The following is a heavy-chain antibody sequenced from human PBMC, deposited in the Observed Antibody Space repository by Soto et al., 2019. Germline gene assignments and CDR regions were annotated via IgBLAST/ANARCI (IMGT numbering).Heavy chain of an antibody. Sequence: PGGSQSLSSAASGFPFSSYWMHWVRQAPGKGLVWVSRINSDGSSTSYADSVKGRFTISRDNAKNTLYLQMNSLRAEDTAVYYCASHLYCSGGSCFDYWGQGTLVTVSS. J-gene: IGHJ4*02. V-gene: IGHV3-74*01. CDR3: ASHLYCSGGSCFDY. CDR1: GFPFSSYW. CDR2: INSDGSST. D-gene: IGHD2-15*01.